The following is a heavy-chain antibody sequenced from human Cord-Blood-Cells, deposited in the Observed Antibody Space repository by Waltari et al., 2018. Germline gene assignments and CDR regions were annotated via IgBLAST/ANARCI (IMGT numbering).Heavy chain of an antibody. CDR2: ISYDGSNK. CDR1: GFTFSSYA. CDR3: ARVKVVRAFDI. Sequence: QVQLVESGGGVVQPGRSLRLSCAASGFTFSSYALPWVRQAPGKGLEWVAVISYDGSNKYYADSVKGRFTISRDNSKNTLYLQMNSLRAEDTAVYYCARVKVVRAFDIWGQGTMVTVSS. J-gene: IGHJ3*02. V-gene: IGHV3-30-3*01. D-gene: IGHD2-15*01.